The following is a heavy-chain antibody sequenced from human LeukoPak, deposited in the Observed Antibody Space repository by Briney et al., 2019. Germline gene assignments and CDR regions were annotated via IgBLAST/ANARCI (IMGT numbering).Heavy chain of an antibody. CDR3: AMQTELVVTATRSLDY. CDR1: GYTFTSYY. D-gene: IGHD2-21*02. Sequence: ASVKLSCKASGYTFTSYYMHWVRQAPGQGLGWRGIINPSGGSTSYAQKFQGRVTMTKDMSTSIVYMELSSLRSEDTALYYCAMQTELVVTATRSLDYWGQGTLVTVSS. J-gene: IGHJ4*02. V-gene: IGHV1-46*01. CDR2: INPSGGST.